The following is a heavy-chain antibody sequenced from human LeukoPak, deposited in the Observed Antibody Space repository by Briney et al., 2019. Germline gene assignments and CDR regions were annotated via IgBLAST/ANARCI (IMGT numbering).Heavy chain of an antibody. CDR1: GDSISSNHW. D-gene: IGHD6-19*01. CDR2: IHHSGST. J-gene: IGHJ4*02. V-gene: IGHV4-4*02. Sequence: ETLSLTCAVSGDSISSNHWWSWVRQPPGKGLEWIGEIHHSGSTNYNPSLKSRVIISVDKSKNQFSLKLSSVTAADTAIYYCASKLTAEAGYFDCWGQGTLVTVSS. CDR3: ASKLTAEAGYFDC.